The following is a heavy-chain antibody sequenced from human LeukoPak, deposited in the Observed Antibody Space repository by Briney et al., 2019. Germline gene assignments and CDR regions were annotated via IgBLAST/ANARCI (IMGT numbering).Heavy chain of an antibody. CDR2: ISGSGSTI. D-gene: IGHD3-3*01. CDR3: ARDSTLSVWSGWYFDY. CDR1: GFTFSSYE. V-gene: IGHV3-48*03. Sequence: GGSLRLSCAASGFTFSSYEMNWVRQAPGKGLEWVSYISGSGSTIHYADSVKGRFTISRDNAKNSLYLQMNSLRAEDTAVYYCARDSTLSVWSGWYFDYWGQGSLVTVSS. J-gene: IGHJ4*02.